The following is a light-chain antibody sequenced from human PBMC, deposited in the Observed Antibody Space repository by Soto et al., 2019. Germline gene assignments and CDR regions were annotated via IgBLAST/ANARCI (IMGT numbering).Light chain of an antibody. V-gene: IGKV3-20*01. Sequence: EIVLAQSPGTLSLSPGERATLSCRASQSFRGNYLAWYQQKPGQAPTLVIFDASSRASGIPERFSGSGSGTEFTLTISSLQSEDFAVYYCQQYNNWPRKFGQGTKVDI. CDR3: QQYNNWPRK. CDR2: DAS. J-gene: IGKJ1*01. CDR1: QSFRGNY.